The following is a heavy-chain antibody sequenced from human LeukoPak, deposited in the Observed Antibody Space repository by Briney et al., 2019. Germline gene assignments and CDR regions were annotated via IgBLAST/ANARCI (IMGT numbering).Heavy chain of an antibody. CDR3: ARRSSSWKNWFDP. CDR2: IYYSGTT. D-gene: IGHD6-13*01. Sequence: PSETLSLTCTVSGGSIDSNSWTWIRQPPGKGLEWIGYIYYSGTTNYNPSLKSRVTMSVDMSKNQFSLKLSSVTAADTAVCYCARRSSSWKNWFDPWGQGTLVTVSS. CDR1: GGSIDSNS. J-gene: IGHJ5*02. V-gene: IGHV4-59*01.